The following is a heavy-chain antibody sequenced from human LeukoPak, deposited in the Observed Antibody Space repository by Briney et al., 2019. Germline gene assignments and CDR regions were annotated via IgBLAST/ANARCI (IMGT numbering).Heavy chain of an antibody. CDR2: IYHSGST. D-gene: IGHD6-13*01. J-gene: IGHJ6*04. CDR1: GGSISSSNW. V-gene: IGHV4-4*02. CDR3: ASEGIAAAGTLYYGMDV. Sequence: SGTLSLTCAVSGGSISSSNWWSWVRQPPGKGLEWIGEIYHSGSTNYNPSLKSRVTISVDKSKNQFSLKLSSVTAADTAAYYCASEGIAAAGTLYYGMDVWGKGTTVTVSS.